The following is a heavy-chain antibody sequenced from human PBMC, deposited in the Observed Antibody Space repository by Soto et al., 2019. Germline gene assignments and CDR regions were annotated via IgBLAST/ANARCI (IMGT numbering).Heavy chain of an antibody. D-gene: IGHD3-16*01. CDR2: IYSSGSA. J-gene: IGHJ5*02. V-gene: IGHV4-4*07. CDR1: GGSMSRYY. Sequence: LSLTCSVSGGSMSRYYWSWIRKPAGKGLEWIGRIYSSGSANYNPSLKSRVSMSVDTSNNQFSLMLTSVTAADTAIYFCAREGYVSNWFDPWGQGALVTVSS. CDR3: AREGYVSNWFDP.